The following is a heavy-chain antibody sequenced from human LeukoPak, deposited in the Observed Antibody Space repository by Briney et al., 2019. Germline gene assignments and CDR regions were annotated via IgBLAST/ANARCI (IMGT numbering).Heavy chain of an antibody. D-gene: IGHD3-9*01. Sequence: PSETLSLTCTVSGGSISSYYWSWIRQPPGKGLEWIGYIYYSGSTNYNSSLKSRVTISVDTSKNQLFLKVSSVTAADTAMYYCARVRALTTPPNLTFENWGQGTLVTVSS. CDR1: GGSISSYY. CDR3: ARVRALTTPPNLTFEN. CDR2: IYYSGST. J-gene: IGHJ4*02. V-gene: IGHV4-59*01.